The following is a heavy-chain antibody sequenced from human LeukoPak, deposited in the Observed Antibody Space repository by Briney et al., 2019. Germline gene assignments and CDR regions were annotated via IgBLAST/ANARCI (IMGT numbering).Heavy chain of an antibody. D-gene: IGHD6-13*01. CDR2: ISGSGGST. Sequence: GGSLRLSCAASGFTFSSYAMSWVRQAPGKGLEWVSAISGSGGSTYYADSVKGRFTISRDNSKNTLYLQMNSLRAEDTAVYYCARDSRGAAGTGDYYYYMDVWGKGTTVTVSS. CDR3: ARDSRGAAGTGDYYYYMDV. V-gene: IGHV3-23*01. J-gene: IGHJ6*03. CDR1: GFTFSSYA.